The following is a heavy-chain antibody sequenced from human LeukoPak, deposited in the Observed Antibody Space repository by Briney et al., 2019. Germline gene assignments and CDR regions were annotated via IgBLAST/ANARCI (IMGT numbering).Heavy chain of an antibody. Sequence: GGSLRLSCAASGFTFSSYAMSWVRQAPGKGLEWVSAISGSGGSTYYADSVRGLFTISRDNSKNTLYLQMNSLRAEDTALYYCAKDVNYGSGSYYNYWGQGTLVTVSS. CDR3: AKDVNYGSGSYYNY. D-gene: IGHD3-10*01. CDR1: GFTFSSYA. J-gene: IGHJ4*02. V-gene: IGHV3-23*01. CDR2: ISGSGGST.